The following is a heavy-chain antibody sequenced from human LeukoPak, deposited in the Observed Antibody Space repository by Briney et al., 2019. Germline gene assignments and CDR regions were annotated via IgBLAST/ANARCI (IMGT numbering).Heavy chain of an antibody. CDR3: AAYGGTGYYYYGMDV. J-gene: IGHJ6*02. D-gene: IGHD3-10*01. CDR2: ISSSGSTI. CDR1: GFSFSDYY. V-gene: IGHV3-11*01. Sequence: GSLRLSCAASGFSFSDYYMSWIRQAPGKGLEWVSYISSSGSTIYYADSVKGRFAISRDNAKNSLYLQMNSLRAEDTAVYYCAAYGGTGYYYYGMDVWGQGTTVTVSS.